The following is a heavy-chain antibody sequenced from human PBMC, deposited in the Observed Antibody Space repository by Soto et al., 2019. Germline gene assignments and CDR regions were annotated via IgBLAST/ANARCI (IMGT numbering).Heavy chain of an antibody. J-gene: IGHJ4*02. CDR1: GYTFPNYA. CDR3: ARDLAAAGAFDC. CDR2: ISAYNGNT. D-gene: IGHD6-13*01. V-gene: IGHV1-18*01. Sequence: QLQLVQSGAEVKKPGASVKVSCKASGYTFPNYALSWVRQAPGQGLEWMGWISAYNGNTNYPQQLQGRVSMTTDTSTSTAYMELRSLRSDDTAVYYCARDLAAAGAFDCWGQGTLVSVSS.